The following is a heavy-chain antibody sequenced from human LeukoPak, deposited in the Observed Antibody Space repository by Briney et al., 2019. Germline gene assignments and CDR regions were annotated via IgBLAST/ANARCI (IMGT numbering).Heavy chain of an antibody. CDR1: GGSIVSEAYY. J-gene: IGHJ4*02. CDR2: VYYTGDT. V-gene: IGHV4-39*01. D-gene: IGHD1/OR15-1a*01. CDR3: ATQQSPGSPPRGDDY. Sequence: SETLSLTCTVSGGSIVSEAYYWAWIRQPPGKGLEWVGSVYYTGDTYYNPSLTSRLTISVATSTNQFSLKLSSATAADTGIYFCATQQSPGSPPRGDDYWGQGLLVTVSS.